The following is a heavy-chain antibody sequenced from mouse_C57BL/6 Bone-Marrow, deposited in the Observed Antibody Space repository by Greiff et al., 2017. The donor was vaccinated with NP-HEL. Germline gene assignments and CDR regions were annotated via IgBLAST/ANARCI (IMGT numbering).Heavy chain of an antibody. Sequence: EVMLVESGEGLVKPGGSLKLSCAASGFTFSSYAMSWVRQTPEKRLEWVAYISSGGDYIYYADTVKGRFTISRDNARNTLYLQMSSLKSEDTAMYYCTRDWAGGSSPWFAYWGQGTLVTVSA. V-gene: IGHV5-9-1*02. CDR2: ISSGGDYI. D-gene: IGHD1-1*01. CDR3: TRDWAGGSSPWFAY. J-gene: IGHJ3*01. CDR1: GFTFSSYA.